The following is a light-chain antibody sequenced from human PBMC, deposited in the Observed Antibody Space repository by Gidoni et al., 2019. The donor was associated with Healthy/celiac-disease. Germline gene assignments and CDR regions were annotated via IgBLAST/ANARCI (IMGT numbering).Light chain of an antibody. CDR2: DAS. CDR3: QVWDSSSDHVV. Sequence: SYVLTQPPSVSVAPGQTARITCGGNNIGSKSVHWYQQKPGQAPVLVVYDASDRPSGIPERLSGSNSGNTATLTISRVEAGDEADYYCQVWDSSSDHVVFGGGTKLTVL. CDR1: NIGSKS. V-gene: IGLV3-21*02. J-gene: IGLJ2*01.